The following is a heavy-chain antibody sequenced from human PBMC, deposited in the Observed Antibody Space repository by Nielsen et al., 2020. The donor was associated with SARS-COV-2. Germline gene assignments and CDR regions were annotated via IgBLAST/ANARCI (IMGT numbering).Heavy chain of an antibody. CDR1: VFTFCIYA. Sequence: SLTISCASSVFTFCIYAMHWVRQAPGKVLECVAVISYDGTNKYYADSVKGRFTISRDNSKNTLYLQMNSLRAEDTAVYYCARGMGPPAKIDYWGQGTLVTVSS. J-gene: IGHJ4*02. D-gene: IGHD2-2*01. CDR3: ARGMGPPAKIDY. V-gene: IGHV3-30-3*01. CDR2: ISYDGTNK.